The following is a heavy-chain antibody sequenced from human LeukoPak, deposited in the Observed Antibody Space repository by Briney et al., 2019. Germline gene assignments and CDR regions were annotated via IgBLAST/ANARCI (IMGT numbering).Heavy chain of an antibody. CDR2: IRYDGSNK. D-gene: IGHD6-6*01. J-gene: IGHJ4*02. Sequence: GRSLRLSCAASGFTFSSYGMHWVRQAPGKGLEWVAFIRYDGSNKYYADSVKGRFTISRDNSKNTLYLQMNSLRAEDTAVYYCAWAARPLFALDYWGQGTLVTVSS. CDR1: GFTFSSYG. V-gene: IGHV3-30*02. CDR3: AWAARPLFALDY.